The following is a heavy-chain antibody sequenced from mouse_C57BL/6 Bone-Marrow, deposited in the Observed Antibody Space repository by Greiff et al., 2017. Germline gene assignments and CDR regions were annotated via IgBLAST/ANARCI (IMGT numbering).Heavy chain of an antibody. CDR2: IDPEIGDT. J-gene: IGHJ2*01. CDR3: SSFGRNYLDF. V-gene: IGHV14-4*01. Sequence: EVQLQESGAELVRPGASVKLSCTASGFNIKDDYIHWVKQRPEQGLEWIGWIDPEIGDTEYASKFQGKATITPDTSSNTAYLQLNILTSEDTAIDNYSSFGRNYLDFWGQGTPLTVAS. CDR1: GFNIKDDY.